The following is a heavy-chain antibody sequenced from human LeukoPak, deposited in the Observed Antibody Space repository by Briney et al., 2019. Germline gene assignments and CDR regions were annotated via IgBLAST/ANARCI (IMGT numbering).Heavy chain of an antibody. J-gene: IGHJ3*02. V-gene: IGHV2-5*02. CDR2: IYWDVDK. CDR1: GFSLSTSGVG. D-gene: IGHD1-26*01. Sequence: SGPTLVKPTQTLTLTCTFSGFSLSTSGVGVGWIRQPPGKALEWLALIYWDVDKRYSPSLKSRLTITKDTSKNQVVLTMTNMDPVDTATYYCAHRLGSLDAFDIWGQGTMVTVSS. CDR3: AHRLGSLDAFDI.